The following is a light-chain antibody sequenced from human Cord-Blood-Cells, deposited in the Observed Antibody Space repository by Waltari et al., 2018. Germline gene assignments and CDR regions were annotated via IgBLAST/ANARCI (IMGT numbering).Light chain of an antibody. CDR3: QQRSNWPLLT. CDR2: DAS. CDR1: QSVSSY. J-gene: IGKJ4*01. Sequence: EIVLTQSPATLSLSPGERATLSCRASQSVSSYLAWYQQKPGQAPRPLIYDASNRATGIPARLSGSGSGTDFTLTISSLEPEDFAVYYCQQRSNWPLLTFGGGTKAEIK. V-gene: IGKV3-11*01.